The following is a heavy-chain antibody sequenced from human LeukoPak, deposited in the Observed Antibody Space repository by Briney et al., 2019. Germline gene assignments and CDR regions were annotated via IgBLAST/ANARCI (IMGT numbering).Heavy chain of an antibody. D-gene: IGHD3-10*01. Sequence: ETLSLTCTVSGGSISSGGYYWSWVRQAPGKGLEWVSSISTTSSYIYYADSVKGRFTISRDNAKNSLYLRMNSLRAEDTAVYYCARDRYYGSGSYYLEYMDVWGIGTTVTVSS. J-gene: IGHJ6*03. CDR1: GGSISSGGYY. CDR3: ARDRYYGSGSYYLEYMDV. V-gene: IGHV3-21*01. CDR2: ISTTSSYI.